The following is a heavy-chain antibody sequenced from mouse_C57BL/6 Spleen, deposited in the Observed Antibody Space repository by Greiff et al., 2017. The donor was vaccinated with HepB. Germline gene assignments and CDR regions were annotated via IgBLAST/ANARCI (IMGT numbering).Heavy chain of an antibody. CDR2: INPNNGGT. CDR3: ARIYYGNYELDYYAMDY. V-gene: IGHV1-18*01. D-gene: IGHD2-1*01. J-gene: IGHJ4*01. Sequence: EVQLQQSGPELVKPGASVKIPCKASGYTFTDYNMDWVKQSHGKSLEWIGDINPNNGGTIYNQKFKGKATLTVDKSSSTAYMELRSLTSEDTAVYYCARIYYGNYELDYYAMDYWGQGTSVTVSS. CDR1: GYTFTDYN.